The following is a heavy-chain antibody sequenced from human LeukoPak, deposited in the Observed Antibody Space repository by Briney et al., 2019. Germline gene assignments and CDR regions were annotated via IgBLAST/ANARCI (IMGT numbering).Heavy chain of an antibody. Sequence: GGSLRLSCAASGFTFSSYAMSWIRQAPGKGLDWLSYISISGSDTFYADSVSGRFTISRDNAKNSLFLQMNSLRVEDTAVYYCARGNNTFEMATLALDHWGQGALVTVSS. V-gene: IGHV3-11*01. D-gene: IGHD5-24*01. CDR1: GFTFSSYA. J-gene: IGHJ4*02. CDR2: ISISGSDT. CDR3: ARGNNTFEMATLALDH.